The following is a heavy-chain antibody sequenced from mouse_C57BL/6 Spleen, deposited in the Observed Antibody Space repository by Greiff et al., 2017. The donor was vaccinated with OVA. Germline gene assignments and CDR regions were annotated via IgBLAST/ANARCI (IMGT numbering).Heavy chain of an antibody. J-gene: IGHJ2*01. Sequence: EVKLVESGGGLVQPGGSLSLSCAASGFTFPVYFLSWVRQPPGQALEWLGFISNKVNGYSTEYSASVKGRFTISRDNAQSILYLQMNALRAEDNATYYCARYMSFHFDYWGQGTTLTVSS. CDR1: GFTFPVYF. CDR2: ISNKVNGYST. V-gene: IGHV7-3*01. CDR3: ARYMSFHFDY.